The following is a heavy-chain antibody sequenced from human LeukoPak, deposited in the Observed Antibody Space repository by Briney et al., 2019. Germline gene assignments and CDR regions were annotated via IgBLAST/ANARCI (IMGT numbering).Heavy chain of an antibody. Sequence: PSETLSLTCTVSGGSISSSSYYWVWIRQPPGKGLEWIGNIFYSGTTYYSPSLKSRVTISVDMSKNQFSLRLSSASAADTAVYYCARRANSGTYYGAFDIWGQGTMVTVSS. CDR2: IFYSGTT. D-gene: IGHD1-26*01. CDR1: GGSISSSSYY. V-gene: IGHV4-39*01. CDR3: ARRANSGTYYGAFDI. J-gene: IGHJ3*02.